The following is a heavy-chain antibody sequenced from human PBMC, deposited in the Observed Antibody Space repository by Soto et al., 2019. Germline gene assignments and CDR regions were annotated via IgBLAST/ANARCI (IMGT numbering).Heavy chain of an antibody. V-gene: IGHV1-69*01. J-gene: IGHJ6*02. CDR3: ARSQGSSTSLEIYYYYYHGMDV. Sequence: QVQLAQSGAEVKKPGSSVKVSCKASGGTFSSYAISWVRQAPGQGLAWMGGIIPISDTTNYAQKFQGRVTITADESTSTAYMELSSLRSEDTAVYYCARSQGSSTSLEIYYYYYHGMDVWGQGTTVTVSS. CDR1: GGTFSSYA. D-gene: IGHD2-2*01. CDR2: IIPISDTT.